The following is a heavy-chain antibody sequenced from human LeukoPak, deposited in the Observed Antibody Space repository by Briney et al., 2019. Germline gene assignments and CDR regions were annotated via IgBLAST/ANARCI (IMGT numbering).Heavy chain of an antibody. J-gene: IGHJ4*02. Sequence: GGSLRLSCAASGLTVRSNYVGWVRQAPGKGLELVAVTYGGGDIHYADSVKGRFTISGDNSKNTLYLQMNSLRAEDTAVYYCARDAVGATTEYWGQGTLVTVSS. D-gene: IGHD1-26*01. CDR1: GLTVRSNY. CDR2: TYGGGDI. CDR3: ARDAVGATTEY. V-gene: IGHV3-53*01.